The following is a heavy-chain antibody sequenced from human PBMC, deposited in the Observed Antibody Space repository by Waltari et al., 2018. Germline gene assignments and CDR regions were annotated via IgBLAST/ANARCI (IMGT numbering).Heavy chain of an antibody. V-gene: IGHV1-2*06. CDR2: INPNSGGT. CDR1: GYTFTGYY. CDR3: ATEGRLGSHFDY. J-gene: IGHJ4*02. Sequence: QVQLVQSGAEVKKPGASVKVSCKASGYTFTGYYMHWVRQAPGQGLEWMGRINPNSGGTNYAQKFQGRVTITADTSTDTAYMELSSLRSEDTAVYYCATEGRLGSHFDYWGQGTLVTVSS. D-gene: IGHD3-9*01.